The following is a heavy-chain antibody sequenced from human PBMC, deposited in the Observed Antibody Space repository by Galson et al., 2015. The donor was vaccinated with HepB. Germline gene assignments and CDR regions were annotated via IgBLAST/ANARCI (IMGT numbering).Heavy chain of an antibody. CDR2: IIPIFGTA. J-gene: IGHJ5*02. D-gene: IGHD1-7*01. CDR3: ARGLELTPYWFDP. V-gene: IGHV1-69*13. Sequence: SVKVSCKASGGTFRSYAISWVRQAPGQGLEWMGGIIPIFGTANYAQKFQGSVTITADESTSTAYMELSSLRSGDTAVYYCARGLELTPYWFDPCGQGTLVTVSS. CDR1: GGTFRSYA.